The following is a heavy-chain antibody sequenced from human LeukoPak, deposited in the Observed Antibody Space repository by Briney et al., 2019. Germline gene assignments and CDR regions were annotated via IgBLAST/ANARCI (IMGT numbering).Heavy chain of an antibody. CDR1: GFTFSSYS. CDR3: ANLGVLWFGEFDY. V-gene: IGHV3-23*01. D-gene: IGHD3-10*01. Sequence: GGSLRLSCAASGFTFSSYSMNWVRQAPGKGLEWVSAISGSGGSTYYADSVKGRFTISRDNSKNTLYLQMNSLRAEDTAVYYCANLGVLWFGEFDYWGQGTLVTVSS. CDR2: ISGSGGST. J-gene: IGHJ4*02.